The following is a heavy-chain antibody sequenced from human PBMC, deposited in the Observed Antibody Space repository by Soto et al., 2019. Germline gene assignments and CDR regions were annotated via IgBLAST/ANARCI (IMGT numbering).Heavy chain of an antibody. J-gene: IGHJ6*02. V-gene: IGHV1-3*01. CDR1: GYTFTSFV. CDR2: INAGNGNT. CDR3: ATIPSHYYYSMDV. D-gene: IGHD2-2*02. Sequence: GASVKVSCKASGYTFTSFVIHWVRQAPGQRLEWLGWINAGNGNTKYSQKFQGRVTIARDTSARTAYMELSSLRSQDTAVYYCATIPSHYYYSMDVWGQGTTVTVSS.